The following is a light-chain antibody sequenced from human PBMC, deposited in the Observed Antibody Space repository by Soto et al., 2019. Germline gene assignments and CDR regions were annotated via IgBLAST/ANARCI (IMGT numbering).Light chain of an antibody. Sequence: EIVMTQSPATVSVSPGERATLSCRASQSVSSKLAWYQQKPGQAPRLLIYDASSRATGIPATFSGSGSGTEFTLTISSLQPDDFATYYCQQYNSYPWTFGQGTKVDIK. V-gene: IGKV3-15*01. CDR3: QQYNSYPWT. CDR2: DAS. CDR1: QSVSSK. J-gene: IGKJ1*01.